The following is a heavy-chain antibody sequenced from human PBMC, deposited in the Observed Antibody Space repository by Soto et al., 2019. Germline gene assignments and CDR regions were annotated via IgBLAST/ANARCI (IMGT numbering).Heavy chain of an antibody. D-gene: IGHD6-13*01. Sequence: GGSLRLSCAASGFTFSSYGMSWVRQATGKGLEWVSAISGSGGSTYYADSVKGRFTISRDNSKNTLYLQMNSLRAEDTAVYYCAKDRGSSWPHDWFDPWGQGTLVTVSS. CDR1: GFTFSSYG. J-gene: IGHJ5*02. CDR3: AKDRGSSWPHDWFDP. V-gene: IGHV3-23*01. CDR2: ISGSGGST.